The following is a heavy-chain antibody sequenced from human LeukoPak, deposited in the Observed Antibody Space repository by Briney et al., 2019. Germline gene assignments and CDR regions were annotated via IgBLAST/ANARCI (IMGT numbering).Heavy chain of an antibody. J-gene: IGHJ5*02. D-gene: IGHD3-10*01. Sequence: ASVKVSCKASGYSFNGYYIHWVRQAPGQGLEWMGRINPNSGGTNYAQKFQGRVTMTRDTSINTAYMEVSRLRSDDTAVYYCARQRDSGPNWFDPWGRGTLVIVSS. CDR2: INPNSGGT. CDR1: GYSFNGYY. CDR3: ARQRDSGPNWFDP. V-gene: IGHV1-2*06.